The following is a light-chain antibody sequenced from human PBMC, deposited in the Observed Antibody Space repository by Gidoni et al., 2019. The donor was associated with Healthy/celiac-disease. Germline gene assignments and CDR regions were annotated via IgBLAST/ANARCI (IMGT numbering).Light chain of an antibody. CDR3: QQSYSTPRT. J-gene: IGKJ1*01. CDR2: AAA. CDR1: HSISSY. V-gene: IGKV1-39*01. Sequence: DIQMTQSPSSLSASVGDRVTITCRASHSISSYFNWYQQKPGKDPKLLIYAAASLQSGVPSRFSGSGSWTDFTLTISSLQPEDFATYYCQQSYSTPRTFGQGTKVEIK.